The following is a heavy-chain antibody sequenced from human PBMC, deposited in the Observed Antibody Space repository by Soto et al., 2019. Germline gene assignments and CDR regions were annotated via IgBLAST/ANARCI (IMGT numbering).Heavy chain of an antibody. D-gene: IGHD1-26*01. Sequence: SETLSLTCTVSGGSISSYSWSWIRQPPGKGLEWIGYIYYSGSTNYNPSLKSRVTISVDTSKNQFSLKLTSVTAADTAVYYCARRYGGNFDYWGQGTLVTVSS. V-gene: IGHV4-59*01. CDR1: GGSISSYS. CDR3: ARRYGGNFDY. J-gene: IGHJ4*02. CDR2: IYYSGST.